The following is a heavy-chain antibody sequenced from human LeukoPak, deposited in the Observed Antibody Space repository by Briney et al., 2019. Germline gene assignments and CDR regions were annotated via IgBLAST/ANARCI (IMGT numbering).Heavy chain of an antibody. D-gene: IGHD1-26*01. V-gene: IGHV4-34*01. CDR3: ARHEHSGILLDN. CDR1: GGSLSGYY. J-gene: IGHJ4*02. Sequence: PSETLSLTCAVYGGSLSGYYWTWIRQPPGKGLEWIGSMYYNGDTYYNTSLKSRVTISGDTSKNQFFLKLSSVTAADTAVYYCARHEHSGILLDNWGQGTLVTVSS. CDR2: MYYNGDT.